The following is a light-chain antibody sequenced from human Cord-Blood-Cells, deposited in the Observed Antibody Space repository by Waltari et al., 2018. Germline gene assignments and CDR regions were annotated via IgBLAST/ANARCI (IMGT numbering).Light chain of an antibody. J-gene: IGLJ3*02. CDR3: CSYAGSSRV. CDR2: VGS. CDR1: RRDVGTSHL. V-gene: IGLV2-23*01. Sequence: QSALNHPASVSGSPGQAITIPCTGTRRDVGTSHLLSWYPQHPGKAPTLMSYVGSKRPSGVSNRFSCSKSGNRASLTISGVQAEDEAEYYCCSYAGSSRVFDGGTKLSVL.